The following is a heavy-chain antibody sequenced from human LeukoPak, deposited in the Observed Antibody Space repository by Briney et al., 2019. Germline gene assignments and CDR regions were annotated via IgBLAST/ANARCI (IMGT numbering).Heavy chain of an antibody. CDR3: ATGRDKAGAPDY. CDR1: GFSFSSYG. V-gene: IGHV3-33*03. Sequence: GGSLRLSCAASGFSFSSYGMHWVRQAPGKGLEWVALIWYDGSNKYSADSVRGRFTISRDNAKNSLYLQMNSLRAEDTAVYYCATGRDKAGAPDYWGQGTLVTVSS. J-gene: IGHJ4*02. CDR2: IWYDGSNK. D-gene: IGHD6-13*01.